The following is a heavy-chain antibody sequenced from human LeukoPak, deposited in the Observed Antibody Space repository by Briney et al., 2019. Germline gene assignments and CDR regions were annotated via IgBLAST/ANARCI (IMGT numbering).Heavy chain of an antibody. CDR3: ARLIAYYDSSGYQWKWFDP. Sequence: GESLKISCKGSGYGFTSYWICCVPQMSGKGLELEGIIYPGDSDTRYSPFFKSQVTISAHKSISTAYLQWSSLKASDTAMYYCARLIAYYDSSGYQWKWFDPWGQGTLVTVSS. V-gene: IGHV5-51*01. CDR1: GYGFTSYW. CDR2: IYPGDSDT. D-gene: IGHD3-22*01. J-gene: IGHJ5*02.